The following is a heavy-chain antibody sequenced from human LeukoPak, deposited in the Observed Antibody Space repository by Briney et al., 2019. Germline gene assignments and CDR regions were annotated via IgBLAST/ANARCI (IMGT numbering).Heavy chain of an antibody. CDR2: IYYSGST. J-gene: IGHJ4*02. Sequence: SETLSLTCTVSGGSISSYYWSWIRQPPGKGLEWIGYIYYSGSTNYNPSLKSRVTISVDTSKNQFSPKLSSVTAADTAVYYCARTDYYDSSGYSFDYWGQGTLVTVSS. CDR3: ARTDYYDSSGYSFDY. D-gene: IGHD3-22*01. V-gene: IGHV4-59*01. CDR1: GGSISSYY.